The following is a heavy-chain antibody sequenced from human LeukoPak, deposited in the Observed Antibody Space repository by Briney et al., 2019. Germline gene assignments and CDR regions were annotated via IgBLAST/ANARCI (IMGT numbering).Heavy chain of an antibody. CDR3: ARAYSWAFDY. D-gene: IGHD5-18*01. CDR2: ISYDGSNK. J-gene: IGHJ4*02. CDR1: GFTFSRSG. Sequence: PGGSLRLSCAASGFTFSRSGMHWVRQAPGKGLEWVAVISYDGSNKYYADSVKGRFTISRDNSKNTLYLQMNSLRAEDTAVYYCARAYSWAFDYWGQGTLVTVSS. V-gene: IGHV3-30*19.